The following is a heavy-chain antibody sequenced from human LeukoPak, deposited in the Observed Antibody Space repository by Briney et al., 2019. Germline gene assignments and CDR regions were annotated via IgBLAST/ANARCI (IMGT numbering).Heavy chain of an antibody. D-gene: IGHD5-12*01. Sequence: GGSLRLSCAASGFTFSSTWMNWVRQGPGKGLEWVSRITSDGSSTIYADSVKGRFTISRDNAKSTVYLQMNSLRAEDTAVYYCAKTATTPRDAFDIWGQGTMVTVSS. CDR2: ITSDGSST. V-gene: IGHV3-74*01. CDR1: GFTFSSTW. CDR3: AKTATTPRDAFDI. J-gene: IGHJ3*02.